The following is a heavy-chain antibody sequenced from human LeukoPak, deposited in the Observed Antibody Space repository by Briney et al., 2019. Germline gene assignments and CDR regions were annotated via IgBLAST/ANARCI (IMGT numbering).Heavy chain of an antibody. V-gene: IGHV4-61*02. Sequence: SETLSLTCTVSGNSTSSGDNYWSWIRQPAGKGLEWIGRIYTSGSTNYNPSLKSRVTISGDTSKNQSSLRLSSVTAADTAVYYCARASYSYDINGWVPFDYWGQGTLVTVSS. CDR2: IYTSGST. D-gene: IGHD3-22*01. J-gene: IGHJ4*02. CDR3: ARASYSYDINGWVPFDY. CDR1: GNSTSSGDNY.